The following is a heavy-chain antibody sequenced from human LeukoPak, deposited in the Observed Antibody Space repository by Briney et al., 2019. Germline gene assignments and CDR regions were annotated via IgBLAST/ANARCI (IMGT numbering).Heavy chain of an antibody. J-gene: IGHJ5*02. D-gene: IGHD3-22*01. CDR3: TTDLGIVVVGDNWFDP. CDR2: IKTKTEGGTT. Sequence: PGGSLRLSCAASGFTFSNAWMNWVRQAPGKGLEWVGRIKTKTEGGTTDYAAPVKGRFTISRDDSKNTLYLQMNSLKTEDTAVYYCTTDLGIVVVGDNWFDPWGQGTLVTVSS. V-gene: IGHV3-15*01. CDR1: GFTFSNAW.